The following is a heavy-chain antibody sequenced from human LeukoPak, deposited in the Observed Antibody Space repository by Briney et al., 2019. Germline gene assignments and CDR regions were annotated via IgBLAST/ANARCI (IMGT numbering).Heavy chain of an antibody. D-gene: IGHD3-10*01. Sequence: SVKVSCKASGGTFSSNAISWVGQAPGQGLEWMGGIIPILGTANYAQKFQGRVTITAGESASTAYMELNSLRAEDTAVYYCARVRGGLGPPYYIDYWGQGTLVTVSS. CDR1: GGTFSSNA. CDR3: ARVRGGLGPPYYIDY. V-gene: IGHV1-69*13. CDR2: IIPILGTA. J-gene: IGHJ4*02.